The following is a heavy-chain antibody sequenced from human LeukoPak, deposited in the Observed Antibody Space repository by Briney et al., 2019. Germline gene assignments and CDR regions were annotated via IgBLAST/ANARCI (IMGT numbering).Heavy chain of an antibody. J-gene: IGHJ6*02. V-gene: IGHV3-23*01. CDR2: ISGSAGRT. Sequence: GGSLRLSCAASGFTFRSYPVNWVRQAPGKGLEWVSFISGSAGRTYYADSVQGRFTISRDNSKDTLYLQMNSLRADDTAVYYCAKDLPAGSWGSVDFYYGLDVWGQGTTVTVSS. CDR1: GFTFRSYP. CDR3: AKDLPAGSWGSVDFYYGLDV. D-gene: IGHD3-16*01.